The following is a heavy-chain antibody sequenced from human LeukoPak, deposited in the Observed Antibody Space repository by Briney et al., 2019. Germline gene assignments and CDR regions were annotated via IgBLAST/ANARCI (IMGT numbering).Heavy chain of an antibody. CDR1: GGSFSGYY. D-gene: IGHD4-23*01. J-gene: IGHJ1*01. V-gene: IGHV4-59*08. CDR3: ARHYPYGGKNQYFQH. CDR2: IYYSGST. Sequence: SETLSLTCAVYGGSFSGYYWSWIRQPPGKGLEWIGYIYYSGSTNYNPSLKSRVTISVDTSKNQFSLKLSSVTAADTAVYYCARHYPYGGKNQYFQHWGQGTLVTVSS.